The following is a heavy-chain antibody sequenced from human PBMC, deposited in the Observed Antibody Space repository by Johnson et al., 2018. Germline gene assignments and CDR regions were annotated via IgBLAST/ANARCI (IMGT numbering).Heavy chain of an antibody. CDR1: GFTFRNAW. CDR3: TTDVDTAMSPYYYYYMDV. V-gene: IGHV3-15*07. CDR2: IKSKTDGGTT. Sequence: VQLVESGGGVVQPGRSLRLSCAASGFTFRNAWMNWVRPAPGTGLAWVGRIKSKTDGGTTDYAAPVKGRFTNSRDDSKNTLYLQMNSLKTEDTAVYYCTTDVDTAMSPYYYYYMDVWGKGTTVTVSS. D-gene: IGHD5-18*01. J-gene: IGHJ6*03.